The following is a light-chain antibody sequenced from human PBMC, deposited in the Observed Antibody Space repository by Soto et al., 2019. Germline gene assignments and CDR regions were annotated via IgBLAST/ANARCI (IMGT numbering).Light chain of an antibody. CDR1: SSNIGAGYD. CDR2: GNS. Sequence: QSVLTQPPSVSGAPGQRVTISCTGSSSNIGAGYDVHWYQQLPGTAPKLLIYGNSNRPSGVPDRFSGSKSGTSASLAITGLQAVDEADYYCQSYDSSLSGYWVFGGGIKLTVL. CDR3: QSYDSSLSGYWV. J-gene: IGLJ3*02. V-gene: IGLV1-40*01.